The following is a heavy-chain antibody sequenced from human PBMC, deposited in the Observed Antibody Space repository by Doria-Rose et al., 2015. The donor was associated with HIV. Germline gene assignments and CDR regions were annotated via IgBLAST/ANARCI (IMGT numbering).Heavy chain of an antibody. CDR2: ISSTSAYI. D-gene: IGHD3-10*01. CDR1: GFTFSSHR. V-gene: IGHV3-21*01. CDR3: ATGVTLDY. Sequence: EAQLLESGGGLVRPGGSLRLSCATSGFTFSSHRINWVRQAPGKGLEWVSSISSTSAYINYADSVRGRFTISRDNARNSLYLQMDSLRAEDTAIYYCATGVTLDYWGQGTLVTVSS. J-gene: IGHJ4*02.